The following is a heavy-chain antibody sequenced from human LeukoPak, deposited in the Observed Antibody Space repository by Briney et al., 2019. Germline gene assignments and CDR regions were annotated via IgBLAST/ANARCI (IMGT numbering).Heavy chain of an antibody. CDR3: ARFFGVPIGDYYYYYMDV. CDR1: GGSFSGYY. Sequence: PSETLSLTCAVYGGSFSGYYWSWIRQPPGKGLEWIGHIYHSGSTYSNPSLKSRVTLSVDTSKNQFSLKLSSVTAADTAFYYCARFFGVPIGDYYYYYMDVWGRGTTVTVSS. V-gene: IGHV4-34*01. J-gene: IGHJ6*03. D-gene: IGHD3-3*01. CDR2: IYHSGST.